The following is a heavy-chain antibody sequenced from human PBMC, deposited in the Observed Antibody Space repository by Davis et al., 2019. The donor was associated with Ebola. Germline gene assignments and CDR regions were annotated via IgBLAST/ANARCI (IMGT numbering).Heavy chain of an antibody. CDR2: INSDGSST. D-gene: IGHD2-2*01. V-gene: IGHV3-74*01. CDR3: AKDRSSSTSCLDY. CDR1: GFTFSGYW. Sequence: GESLKISCAASGFTFSGYWMHWVRQAPGKGHVWVSHINSDGSSTTYADSVKGRFTISRDNSKNTLYLQMNSLRAEDTAVYYCAKDRSSSTSCLDYWGQGTLVTVSS. J-gene: IGHJ4*02.